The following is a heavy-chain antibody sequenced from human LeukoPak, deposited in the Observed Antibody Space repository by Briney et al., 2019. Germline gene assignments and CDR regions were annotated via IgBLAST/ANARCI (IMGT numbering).Heavy chain of an antibody. J-gene: IGHJ4*02. CDR3: ARASWGGYYKGEIDY. CDR1: GFTFSSYE. CDR2: ISSSGSTI. D-gene: IGHD3-3*01. V-gene: IGHV3-48*03. Sequence: GGSLRLSCAASGFTFSSYEMNWVRQAPGKGLEWVSYISSSGSTIYYADSVKGRFTISRDNAKNSLYLQMNSLRAEDTALYYCARASWGGYYKGEIDYWGQGTLVTVSS.